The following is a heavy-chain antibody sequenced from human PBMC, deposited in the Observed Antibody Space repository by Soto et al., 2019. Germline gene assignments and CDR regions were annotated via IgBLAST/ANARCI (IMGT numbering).Heavy chain of an antibody. V-gene: IGHV4-34*01. CDR3: VRTFPPAPRVVLSHNWFVP. CDR1: GGSFNGYY. J-gene: IGHJ5*02. D-gene: IGHD2-2*01. CDR2: IKHSGST. Sequence: PSETLSLTCAVYGGSFNGYYWTWIRQPPGKGLEWIGEIKHSGSTNYNPSLKSRVTISVDTSKNQFSLNLNSVTAADTAVYFCVRTFPPAPRVVLSHNWFVPWGPGTLVTVSS.